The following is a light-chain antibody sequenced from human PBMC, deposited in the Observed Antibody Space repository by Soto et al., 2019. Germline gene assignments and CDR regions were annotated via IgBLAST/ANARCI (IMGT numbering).Light chain of an antibody. J-gene: IGKJ4*01. Sequence: EIVLTQSPATLSLSPGERAPLSCRASQSVRSYLAWYQHKHGQAPRLLIYDASNRATGIPARFSGSGSGTDFTLTISSLEPEDFAVYYCQQRSNWPLTFGGGTKVEIK. V-gene: IGKV3-11*01. CDR3: QQRSNWPLT. CDR2: DAS. CDR1: QSVRSY.